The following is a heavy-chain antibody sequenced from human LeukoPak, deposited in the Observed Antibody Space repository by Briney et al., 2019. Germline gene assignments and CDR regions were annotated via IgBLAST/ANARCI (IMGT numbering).Heavy chain of an antibody. V-gene: IGHV3-23*01. CDR1: GFTFSNYA. Sequence: PGGSLRLSCAASGFTFSNYAMHWVRQAPGKGLEWVSAISGSGGSTYYAGSVKGRFTISRDNSKNTLYLQMNSLRAEDTAVYYCAKYKWGSSGYPYYFDYWGQGTLVTVSS. J-gene: IGHJ4*02. CDR3: AKYKWGSSGYPYYFDY. D-gene: IGHD3-22*01. CDR2: ISGSGGST.